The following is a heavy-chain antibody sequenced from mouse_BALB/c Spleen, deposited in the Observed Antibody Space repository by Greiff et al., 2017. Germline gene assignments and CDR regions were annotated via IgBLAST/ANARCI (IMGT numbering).Heavy chain of an antibody. CDR3: ARSDYYDYDGAWFAY. V-gene: IGHV1-7*01. D-gene: IGHD2-4*01. CDR2: INPSTGYT. CDR1: GYTFTSYW. J-gene: IGHJ3*01. Sequence: VQLQQSGAELAKPGASVKMSCKASGYTFTSYWMHWVKQRPGQGLEWIGYINPSTGYTEYNQKFKDKATLTADKSSSTAYMQLSSLTSEDSAVYYCARSDYYDYDGAWFAYWGQGTLVTVSA.